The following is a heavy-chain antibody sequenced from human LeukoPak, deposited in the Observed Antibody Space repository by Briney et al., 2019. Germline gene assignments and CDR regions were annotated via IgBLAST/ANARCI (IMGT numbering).Heavy chain of an antibody. CDR2: ISSSSDTI. D-gene: IGHD6-13*01. CDR3: ARSNSSSWGYFDY. V-gene: IGHV3-48*04. CDR1: GFTFSSYS. J-gene: IGHJ4*02. Sequence: GGSLRLSCAASGFTFSSYSINWVRQAPGKGPEWISYISSSSDTIKYADSVAGRFTISRDNAKNSLYLQMNSLRAEDTAVYYCARSNSSSWGYFDYWGQGTLVTVSS.